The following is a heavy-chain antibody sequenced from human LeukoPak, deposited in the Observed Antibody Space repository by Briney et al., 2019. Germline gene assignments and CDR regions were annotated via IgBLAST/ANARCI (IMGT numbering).Heavy chain of an antibody. V-gene: IGHV1-18*04. Sequence: ASVKVSCKASGYTFTHDSISWGRDAPERGVGWVWGISGYNGDTKYAQKVQGRVTMTTDTSTTTAYMEVRSLSSDDTAVYYCAGSYGSGRWALDIWGEGTTLTVSS. D-gene: IGHD3-10*01. CDR2: ISGYNGDT. CDR1: GYTFTHDS. J-gene: IGHJ3*02. CDR3: AGSYGSGRWALDI.